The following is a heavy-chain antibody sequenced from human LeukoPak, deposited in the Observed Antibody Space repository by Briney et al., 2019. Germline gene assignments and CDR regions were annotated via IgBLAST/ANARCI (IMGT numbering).Heavy chain of an antibody. CDR1: RFTFSDYC. Sequence: GGSLRLSCAASRFTFSDYCMTWVRQAPGRGLEWVANIKEDGSEKNYVDSVKGRFTISRDNAKNSVYLLLNSLTPEDTAVYYCARDRGVAENYYYMDVWGKGTTVTISS. D-gene: IGHD3-10*01. J-gene: IGHJ6*03. CDR3: ARDRGVAENYYYMDV. V-gene: IGHV3-7*01. CDR2: IKEDGSEK.